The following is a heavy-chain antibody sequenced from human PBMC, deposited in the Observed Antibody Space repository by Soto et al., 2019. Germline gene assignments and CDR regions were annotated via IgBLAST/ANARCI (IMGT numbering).Heavy chain of an antibody. Sequence: GESLKISCNASGYSFAGYWITWVRQKPGKGLEWMGRIDPSDSQTYYSPSFRGHVTISVTKSITTVFLQWSSLRASDTAMYYCARQIYDSDTGPNFQYYFDSWGQGTPVTVSS. V-gene: IGHV5-10-1*01. D-gene: IGHD3-22*01. CDR3: ARQIYDSDTGPNFQYYFDS. CDR2: IDPSDSQT. CDR1: GYSFAGYW. J-gene: IGHJ4*02.